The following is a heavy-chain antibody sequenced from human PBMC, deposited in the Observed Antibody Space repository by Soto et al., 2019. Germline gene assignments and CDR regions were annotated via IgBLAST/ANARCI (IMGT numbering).Heavy chain of an antibody. J-gene: IGHJ4*02. CDR1: GGSISSSSYY. CDR3: ARHFPYYYDSSGYGVFDY. CDR2: IYYSGST. V-gene: IGHV4-39*01. Sequence: QLQLQESGPGLVKPSETLSLTCTVSGGSISSSSYYWGWIRQPPGKGLEWIGSIYYSGSTYYNPSLKSRVTISVDTSKNQFSLKLSSVTAADTAVYYCARHFPYYYDSSGYGVFDYWGQGTLVTVSS. D-gene: IGHD3-22*01.